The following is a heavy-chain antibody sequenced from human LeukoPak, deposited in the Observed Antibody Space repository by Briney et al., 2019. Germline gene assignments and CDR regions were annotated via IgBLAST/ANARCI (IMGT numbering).Heavy chain of an antibody. CDR1: AFTFSSYA. CDR2: ITGSGGST. V-gene: IGHV3-23*01. D-gene: IGHD6-25*01. CDR3: AKHTEFSSAWVDY. J-gene: IGHJ4*02. Sequence: GGSLRLSCAASAFTFSSYAMSWVRQAPGRGLEWVSSITGSGGSTYYADSVKGRFTISRDNSKNTLYLHIDSLRAEDTAVYYCAKHTEFSSAWVDYWGRGTLVTVSS.